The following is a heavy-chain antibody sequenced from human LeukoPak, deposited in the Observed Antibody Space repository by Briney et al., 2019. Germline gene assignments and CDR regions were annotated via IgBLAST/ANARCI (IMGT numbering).Heavy chain of an antibody. CDR1: GFTFSSYW. V-gene: IGHV3-30*03. CDR3: ARESGYSYGRTPPHFDY. J-gene: IGHJ4*02. CDR2: ISYDGSNK. Sequence: GGSLRLSCAASGFTFSSYWMSWVRQAPGKGLEWVAVISYDGSNKYYADSVKGRFTISRDNSKNTLYLQMNSLRAEDTAVYYCARESGYSYGRTPPHFDYWGQGTLVTVSS. D-gene: IGHD5-18*01.